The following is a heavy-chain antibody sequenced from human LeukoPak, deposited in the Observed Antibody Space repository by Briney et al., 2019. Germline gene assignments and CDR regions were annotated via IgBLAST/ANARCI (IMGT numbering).Heavy chain of an antibody. V-gene: IGHV5-51*01. CDR3: ARWGFGELLYTAPFDY. CDR1: GYSFTSYW. D-gene: IGHD3-10*01. Sequence: GESLKISCKGSGYSFTSYWIGWVRQMPGKGLEWMGIIYSPSFQGQVTISADKSISTAYLQWSSLKASDTAMYYCARWGFGELLYTAPFDYWGQRTLVTVSS. CDR2: IY. J-gene: IGHJ4*02.